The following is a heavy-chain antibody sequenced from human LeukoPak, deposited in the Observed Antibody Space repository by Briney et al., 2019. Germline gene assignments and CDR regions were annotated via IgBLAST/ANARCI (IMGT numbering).Heavy chain of an antibody. CDR3: ARDRQDVTMIVVVMTAVSYYLDV. CDR2: MNPRGST. V-gene: IGHV4-34*01. D-gene: IGHD3-22*01. Sequence: TLSLTCAVYGGSFSVYYWTWIRQTPEKGLEWIGEMNPRGSTNYNPSLKSRVTISVDTSKNQFSLELSSVTAADTAVYYCARDRQDVTMIVVVMTAVSYYLDVWGKGTTVTVS. J-gene: IGHJ6*03. CDR1: GGSFSVYY.